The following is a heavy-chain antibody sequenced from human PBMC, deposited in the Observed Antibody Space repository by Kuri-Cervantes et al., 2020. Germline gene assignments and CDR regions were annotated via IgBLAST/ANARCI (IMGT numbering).Heavy chain of an antibody. CDR1: GFIFDDYA. J-gene: IGHJ4*02. V-gene: IGHV3-9*01. CDR3: AGGQWLDAPFDY. Sequence: SLKISCAASGFIFDDYAMHWVRQAPGKGLEWVSGINWNSNRIGYADSVKGRFTISRDNAKNSLYLQMNSLRAEDTAVYYCAGGQWLDAPFDYWGQGTLVTVSS. CDR2: INWNSNRI. D-gene: IGHD6-19*01.